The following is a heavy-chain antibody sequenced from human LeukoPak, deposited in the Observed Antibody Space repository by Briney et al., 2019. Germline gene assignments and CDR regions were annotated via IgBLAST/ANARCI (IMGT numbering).Heavy chain of an antibody. CDR2: ISAYNGNT. CDR3: ARDCDRSGYYCY. V-gene: IGHV1-18*01. D-gene: IGHD3-22*01. J-gene: IGHJ4*02. CDR1: GYSFTSYG. Sequence: ASVKVSCKASGYSFTSYGISWVRQAPGQGLEWMGWISAYNGNTNHAQKLQGRVTMTTDTSTSTAYMELRSLRSDDTAVYYCARDCDRSGYYCYWGQGTLVTVSS.